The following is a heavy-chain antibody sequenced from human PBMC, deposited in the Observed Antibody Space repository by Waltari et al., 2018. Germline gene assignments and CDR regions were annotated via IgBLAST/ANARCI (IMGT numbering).Heavy chain of an antibody. CDR2: IYYSGDT. J-gene: IGHJ2*01. CDR3: ARVTSEFRSPYFYFDL. Sequence: QLQLQESGPGLVKPSGTLSLTCSVSGDSIISTYYYWGWIRQPPGKGLEWIGSIYYSGDTFYSPSLSSRVTISVDTSKNKFSLKLTSVTAADTALYYCARVTSEFRSPYFYFDLWGRGTLVTVSA. V-gene: IGHV4-39*07. CDR1: GDSIISTYYY.